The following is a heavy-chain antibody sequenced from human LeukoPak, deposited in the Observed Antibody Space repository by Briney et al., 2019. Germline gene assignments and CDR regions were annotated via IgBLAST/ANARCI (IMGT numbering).Heavy chain of an antibody. CDR1: GGSISSYY. CDR3: ARARPRALDVFDI. D-gene: IGHD1-14*01. Sequence: PSETLSLTCTVSGGSISSYYWSWIRQPPGKGLEWIGYIYYSGSTNYNPSLKSRVTISVDTSKNQFSLKLSSVTAADTAVYYCARARPRALDVFDIWGQGTMVTVSS. V-gene: IGHV4-59*01. CDR2: IYYSGST. J-gene: IGHJ3*02.